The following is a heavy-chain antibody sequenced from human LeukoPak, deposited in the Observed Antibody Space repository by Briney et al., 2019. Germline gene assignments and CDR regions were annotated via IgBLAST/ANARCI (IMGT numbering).Heavy chain of an antibody. J-gene: IGHJ5*02. V-gene: IGHV4-39*01. D-gene: IGHD3-10*01. Sequence: PSETLSLTCTVSGGSLRSYYWGWIRQPPGKGLEWIGSIYDSGSTYYNPSLKSRVTISVDTSKNQFSLKLNSVTAADTAVYYCARHYGPRGQGTLVTVSS. CDR1: GGSLRSYY. CDR2: IYDSGST. CDR3: ARHYGP.